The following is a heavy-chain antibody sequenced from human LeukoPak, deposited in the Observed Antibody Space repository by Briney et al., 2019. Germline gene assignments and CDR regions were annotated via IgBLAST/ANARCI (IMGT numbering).Heavy chain of an antibody. V-gene: IGHV3-23*01. CDR2: ISGSGDSS. Sequence: GGSLRLSCAASGFTLRCYAVNTVRQAPGKGLEWVSTISGSGDSSYYGDSVKGRFTISRDNSKNTLYLQMNGLRAEDTAVYYCARGYYYGSRSSPWYFDYWGQGTLVTLSS. CDR3: ARGYYYGSRSSPWYFDY. D-gene: IGHD3-10*01. J-gene: IGHJ4*02. CDR1: GFTLRCYA.